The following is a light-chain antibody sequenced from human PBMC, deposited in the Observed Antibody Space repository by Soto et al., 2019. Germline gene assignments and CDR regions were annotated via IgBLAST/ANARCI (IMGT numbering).Light chain of an antibody. J-gene: IGKJ2*01. V-gene: IGKV4-1*01. Sequence: DIVMNQSPDSLAVSLGERATINCKSSQSILYNSNNKNYLAWYQQKPGQPPKLLIYWASTRESGVPDRFSGSGSGTDFTLTISSLQAEDVAVYFCQQYGRSPMFTFGQGTKLEIK. CDR1: QSILYNSNNKNY. CDR2: WAS. CDR3: QQYGRSPMFT.